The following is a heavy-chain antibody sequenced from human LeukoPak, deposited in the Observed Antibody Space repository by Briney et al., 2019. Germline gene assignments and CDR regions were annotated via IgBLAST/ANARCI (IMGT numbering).Heavy chain of an antibody. J-gene: IGHJ4*02. D-gene: IGHD6-19*01. CDR3: ARDSSGWSFDY. Sequence: SSETLSLTCTVSGGSISTYYWSWIRQPPGKGLEWIGYIYYSGSTNYNPSLKSRGTISVDTSKNQFSLKLSSVTAADTAVYYCARDSSGWSFDYWGQGTLVTVSS. CDR2: IYYSGST. CDR1: GGSISTYY. V-gene: IGHV4-59*01.